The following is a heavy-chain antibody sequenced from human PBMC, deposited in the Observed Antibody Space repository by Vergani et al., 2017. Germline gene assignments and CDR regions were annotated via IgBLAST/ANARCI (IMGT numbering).Heavy chain of an antibody. V-gene: IGHV4-39*01. J-gene: IGHJ4*02. CDR1: GDSVISTDYH. Sequence: QVQLQESGPGLVKPSETLSLTCTVSGDSVISTDYHWGWIRQPPGKGLEWIGRMDYSGSTSYNPSLESRIPISFETPKNQFSLRLTSVTAADTAVYYCASKRGACRAAYCHSYDFWGPGTLVGVSS. D-gene: IGHD2-15*01. CDR2: MDYSGST. CDR3: ASKRGACRAAYCHSYDF.